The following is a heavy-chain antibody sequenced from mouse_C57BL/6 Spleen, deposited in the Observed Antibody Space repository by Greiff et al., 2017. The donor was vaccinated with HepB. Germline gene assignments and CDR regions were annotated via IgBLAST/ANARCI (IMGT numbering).Heavy chain of an antibody. CDR2: IDPETGGT. V-gene: IGHV1-15*01. Sequence: VKLMESGAELVRPGASVTLSCKASGYTFTDYEMHWVKQTPVHGLEWIGAIDPETGGTAYNQKFKGKAILTADKSSSTAYMELRSLTSEDSAVYYCTRYYYGSSYAMDYWGQGTSVTVSS. J-gene: IGHJ4*01. D-gene: IGHD1-1*01. CDR1: GYTFTDYE. CDR3: TRYYYGSSYAMDY.